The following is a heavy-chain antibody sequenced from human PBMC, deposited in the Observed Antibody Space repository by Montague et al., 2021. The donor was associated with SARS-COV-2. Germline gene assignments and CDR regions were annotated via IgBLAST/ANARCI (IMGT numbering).Heavy chain of an antibody. CDR2: INHSGST. Sequence: SETLSLTCAVYGGSFSGYYWSWIRQPPGKGLEWIGEINHSGSTNYNPSLKSRVTISVDTSKNQFSLKLSSVTAADTAVYYCARGPHSGSRHYYYYYGMDVWGQGTTVTVSS. J-gene: IGHJ6*02. D-gene: IGHD6-13*01. CDR3: ARGPHSGSRHYYYYYGMDV. V-gene: IGHV4-34*01. CDR1: GGSFSGYY.